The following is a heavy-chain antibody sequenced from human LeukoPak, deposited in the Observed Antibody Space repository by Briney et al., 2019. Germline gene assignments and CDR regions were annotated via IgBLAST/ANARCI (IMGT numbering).Heavy chain of an antibody. Sequence: SQTLSLTCTVSGGSISSGDYYWSWLRQPPGKVLEWIGYIYYSGSTYYNPSLKSRVTISVDTSKNQFSLKLSSVTAADTAVYYCASRYGSGSPFDYWGQGTLVTVSS. J-gene: IGHJ4*02. V-gene: IGHV4-30-4*01. D-gene: IGHD3-10*01. CDR2: IYYSGST. CDR3: ASRYGSGSPFDY. CDR1: GGSISSGDYY.